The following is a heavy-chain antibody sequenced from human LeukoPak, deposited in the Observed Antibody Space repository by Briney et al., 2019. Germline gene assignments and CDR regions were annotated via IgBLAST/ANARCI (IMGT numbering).Heavy chain of an antibody. CDR3: ARRGYCSGGSCSAEYFQH. V-gene: IGHV5-51*01. J-gene: IGHJ1*01. D-gene: IGHD2-15*01. Sequence: PGESLKIACKGSGYGFTNYWIGWVRQMPGKGLEWMGIIYPGDSDTRYSPSFQGQVTISADKSIDTAYLQWSSLKASDTAMYYCARRGYCSGGSCSAEYFQHWGQGTLVTVSS. CDR2: IYPGDSDT. CDR1: GYGFTNYW.